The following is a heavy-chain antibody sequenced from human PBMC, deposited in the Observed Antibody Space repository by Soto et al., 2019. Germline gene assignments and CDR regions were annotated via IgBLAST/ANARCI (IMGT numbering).Heavy chain of an antibody. CDR3: AGDVTVNYYDITYYYYAMDV. V-gene: IGHV1-69*01. D-gene: IGHD3-22*01. CDR1: GGTFISHA. J-gene: IGHJ6*01. CDR2: IIPFFKAT. Sequence: QVQLVQSGAEVKRTESSVQVSCKASGGTFISHAISWVRQAPGQGLEWMGVIIPFFKATNYAQKFQGRVTITADESMSTVTMDLSSLRSEDTAVYYCAGDVTVNYYDITYYYYAMDVGGQGTTVTVSS.